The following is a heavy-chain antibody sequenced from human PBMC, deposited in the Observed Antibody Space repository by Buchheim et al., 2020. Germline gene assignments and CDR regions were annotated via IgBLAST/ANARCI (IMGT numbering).Heavy chain of an antibody. CDR2: IYYSGST. Sequence: QLQLQESGPGLVKPSETLSLTCTVSGGSISSSSYYWGWIRQPPGKGLEWIGSIYYSGSTYYNPSLKSRVTISVDTSKNQFSLKLSSVTAADTAVYYCARHVIWVQDYGDYLDSVSWFDYWGQGTL. CDR3: ARHVIWVQDYGDYLDSVSWFDY. J-gene: IGHJ4*02. CDR1: GGSISSSSYY. V-gene: IGHV4-39*01. D-gene: IGHD4-17*01.